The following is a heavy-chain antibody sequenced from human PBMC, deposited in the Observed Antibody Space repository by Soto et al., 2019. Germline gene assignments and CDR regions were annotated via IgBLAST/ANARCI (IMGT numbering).Heavy chain of an antibody. J-gene: IGHJ6*02. Sequence: QVQLQESGPGLVKPSQTLSLTCTVSGGSISSGGYYWSWIRQHPGKGLEWIGYIYYSGSTYYNPSRKSRVSISVDTSKIQFSLKLSSVTAADTAVYYCAGQVPASPPGYYYYYGMDVWGQGTTVTVSS. V-gene: IGHV4-31*03. CDR2: IYYSGST. CDR3: AGQVPASPPGYYYYYGMDV. D-gene: IGHD2-2*01. CDR1: GGSISSGGYY.